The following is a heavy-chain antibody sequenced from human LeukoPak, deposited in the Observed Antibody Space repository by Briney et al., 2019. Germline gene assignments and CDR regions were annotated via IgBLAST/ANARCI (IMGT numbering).Heavy chain of an antibody. D-gene: IGHD3-3*01. V-gene: IGHV3-23*01. CDR1: GFTFSSYA. CDR2: ISGSGGST. Sequence: GGSLRLSCAASGFTFSSYAMSWVRQAPGKGLEWVSAISGSGGSTYYADSVKGRFTIPRDNSKNTLYLQMNSLRAEDTAVYYCAIGRSYDFWSGYWIFDYWGQGTLVTVSS. J-gene: IGHJ4*02. CDR3: AIGRSYDFWSGYWIFDY.